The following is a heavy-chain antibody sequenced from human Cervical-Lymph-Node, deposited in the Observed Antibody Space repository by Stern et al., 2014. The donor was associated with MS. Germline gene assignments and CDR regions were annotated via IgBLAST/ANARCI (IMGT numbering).Heavy chain of an antibody. CDR1: GYTFTGFF. CDR2: INPNTGVT. Sequence: QVQLVQSGAEVKKPGASVKVSCTASGYTFTGFFLHWVRQAPGQGLEWVGWINPNTGVTKSAQKVQGWVTMPRDKSINTVYMELNRLKSDDTAVFYCARGYPFFDNWGQGTLVTVSS. V-gene: IGHV1-2*04. CDR3: ARGYPFFDN. J-gene: IGHJ4*02. D-gene: IGHD2-15*01.